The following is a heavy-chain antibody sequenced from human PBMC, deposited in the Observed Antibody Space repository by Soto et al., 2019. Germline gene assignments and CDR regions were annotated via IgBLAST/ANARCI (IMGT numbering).Heavy chain of an antibody. CDR3: ARDAQYSSRWHPIDY. V-gene: IGHV1-18*01. D-gene: IGHD6-19*01. Sequence: QVQLVQSGAEVKKPGASVKVYCKASGYTFTDYGISWVRQAPGQGLEWLGWIHTYNGNTNYAQKDQGRVTMTTASSTSKAYMELRSLRSDDTAVYYCARDAQYSSRWHPIDYWGQGTLVTVSS. CDR2: IHTYNGNT. J-gene: IGHJ4*02. CDR1: GYTFTDYG.